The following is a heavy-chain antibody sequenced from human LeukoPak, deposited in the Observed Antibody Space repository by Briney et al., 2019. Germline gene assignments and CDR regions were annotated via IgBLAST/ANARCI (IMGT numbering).Heavy chain of an antibody. D-gene: IGHD2-8*01. J-gene: IGHJ4*02. Sequence: PGGSLRLSCAVSGFTFSDCWMTWVRQAPGKGLEWVATIKQDGSEKYYVDSVKGRFTISRDNAKNSLYLQMNSLRAEDTAVYYCARLRKGYCTNGVCYYTFFDYWGQGTLVTVSS. CDR3: ARLRKGYCTNGVCYYTFFDY. CDR2: IKQDGSEK. V-gene: IGHV3-7*01. CDR1: GFTFSDCW.